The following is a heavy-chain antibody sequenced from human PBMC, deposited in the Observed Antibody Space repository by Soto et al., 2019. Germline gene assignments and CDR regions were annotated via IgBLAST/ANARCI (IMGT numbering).Heavy chain of an antibody. V-gene: IGHV4-59*08. CDR3: ARRAVGATSFVFDI. Sequence: PSETLSLTCTASGGSISSYYWSWIRQPPGKGLEWIGYIYYSGSTNYNPSLKSRVTISVDTSKNQFSLKLSSVTAADTAVYYCARRAVGATSFVFDIWGQGTMVTVSS. CDR1: GGSISSYY. J-gene: IGHJ3*02. CDR2: IYYSGST. D-gene: IGHD1-26*01.